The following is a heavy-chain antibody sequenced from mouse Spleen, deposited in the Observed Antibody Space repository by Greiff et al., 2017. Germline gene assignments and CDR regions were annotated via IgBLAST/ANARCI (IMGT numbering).Heavy chain of an antibody. CDR3: SRVPLIDDGYYGDFDY. CDR2: IYPRDGST. J-gene: IGHJ2*01. V-gene: IGHV1-85*01. Sequence: VQLQQSGPELVKPGASVKLSCKASGYTFTSYDINWVKQRPGQGLEWIGWIYPRDGSTKFNEKFKGKATLTVDTSSSTAYMELHSLTSVDSAVYFCSRVPLIDDGYYGDFDYWGQGTTLTVSS. D-gene: IGHD2-3*01. CDR1: GYTFTSYD.